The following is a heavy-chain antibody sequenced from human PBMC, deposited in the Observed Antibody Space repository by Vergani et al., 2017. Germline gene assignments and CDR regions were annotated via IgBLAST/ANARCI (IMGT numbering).Heavy chain of an antibody. J-gene: IGHJ6*03. CDR1: GYTFTGYY. Sequence: QVQLVQSGAEVKKPGASVKVSCKASGYTFTGYYMHWVRQAPGQGLEWMGWINPNSGGTNYAQKFQGRVTMTRDTSISTAYMELSRLSSDDTAVYYCARVQGVATIGYYYYMDVWGKGTTVTVSS. CDR3: ARVQGVATIGYYYYMDV. V-gene: IGHV1-2*02. CDR2: INPNSGGT. D-gene: IGHD5-12*01.